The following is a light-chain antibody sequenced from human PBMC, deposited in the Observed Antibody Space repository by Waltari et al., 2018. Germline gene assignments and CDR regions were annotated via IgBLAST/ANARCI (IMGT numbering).Light chain of an antibody. Sequence: EIVVTQSPATLSWSPGERATLSCRASQSVSSYLACYQQLPGQAPRLLIFDASKRATGIPARFSGSGSGTDFTLTISYLAPEHSAVYYCQQRSNWPPEVTFGQGTRLEIK. CDR3: QQRSNWPPEVT. V-gene: IGKV3-11*01. CDR1: QSVSSY. CDR2: DAS. J-gene: IGKJ5*01.